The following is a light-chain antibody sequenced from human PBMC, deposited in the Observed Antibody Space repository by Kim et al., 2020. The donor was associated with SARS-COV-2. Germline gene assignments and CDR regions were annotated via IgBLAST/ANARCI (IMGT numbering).Light chain of an antibody. CDR2: DVS. J-gene: IGLJ3*02. CDR1: SSDVGGYNY. CDR3: SSDTSSSTRV. Sequence: GQAITISCTGTSSDVGGYNYVSWYQQHAGEAPKLMIYDVSKRPSGVSSRFSGSKSGNTASLTISGLQAEEEADYYCSSDTSSSTRVFGGGTQLTVL. V-gene: IGLV2-14*04.